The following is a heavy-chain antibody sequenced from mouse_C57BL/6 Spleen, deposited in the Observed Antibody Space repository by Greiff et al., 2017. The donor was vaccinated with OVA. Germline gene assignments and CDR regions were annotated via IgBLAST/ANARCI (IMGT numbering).Heavy chain of an antibody. CDR2: INPSNGGT. CDR1: GYTFTSYW. CDR3: AKKIYYDYDGYYAMDY. D-gene: IGHD2-4*01. J-gene: IGHJ4*01. Sequence: QVQLQQPGAELVKPGASVKLSCKASGYTFTSYWMHWVKQRPGQGLEWIGNINPSNGGTNYNEKFKSKATLTVDKSSSTAYMQLSSLTSEDSAVYYCAKKIYYDYDGYYAMDYWGQGTSVTVSS. V-gene: IGHV1-53*01.